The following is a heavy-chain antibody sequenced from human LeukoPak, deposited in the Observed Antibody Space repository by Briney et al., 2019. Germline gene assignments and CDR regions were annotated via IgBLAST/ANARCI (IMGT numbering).Heavy chain of an antibody. V-gene: IGHV4-61*02. J-gene: IGHJ6*02. D-gene: IGHD6-19*01. CDR2: SYTSGST. CDR1: GGSISSDSYY. CDR3: ARGAQWRSYYYGINV. Sequence: IPSETLSLTCTVSGGSISSDSYYWSWIRQPAGKGLEWSGRSYTSGSTNYNPSLKSRVTISVDTSRNQFSLKVNSVTAADTAVYYCARGAQWRSYYYGINVWGQGTTVTVSS.